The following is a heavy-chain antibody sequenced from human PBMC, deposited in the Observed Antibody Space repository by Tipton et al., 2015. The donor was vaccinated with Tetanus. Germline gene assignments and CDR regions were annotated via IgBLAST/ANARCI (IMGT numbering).Heavy chain of an antibody. Sequence: TLSLTCTVSGGSISSYYWSWIRQPPGKGLEWIGYIYYSGSTNYNPSLKSRVTISVDTSKNQFSLKLSSVTAADTAVYYCARARHGYYYDSSGPIASYYYGMDVWGQGTTVTVSS. CDR2: IYYSGST. V-gene: IGHV4-59*01. J-gene: IGHJ6*02. CDR1: GGSISSYY. D-gene: IGHD3-22*01. CDR3: ARARHGYYYDSSGPIASYYYGMDV.